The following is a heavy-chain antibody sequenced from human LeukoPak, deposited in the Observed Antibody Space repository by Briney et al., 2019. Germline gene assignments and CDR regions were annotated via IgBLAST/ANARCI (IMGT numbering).Heavy chain of an antibody. Sequence: PSETLSLTCAVYGGSFSGYYWSWIRQPPGKGLEWIGVINHSGSTNYNPSLKSRVTISVDTSKNQFSLKLSSVTAADTAVYYCAIFGYCSSTSCYGFDYWGQGTLVTVSS. CDR1: GGSFSGYY. CDR3: AIFGYCSSTSCYGFDY. J-gene: IGHJ4*02. V-gene: IGHV4-34*01. CDR2: INHSGST. D-gene: IGHD2-2*03.